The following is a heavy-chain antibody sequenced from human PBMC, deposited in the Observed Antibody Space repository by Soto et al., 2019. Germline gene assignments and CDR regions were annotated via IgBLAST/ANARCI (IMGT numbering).Heavy chain of an antibody. J-gene: IGHJ4*02. Sequence: GGSLRLSCAASGFTFSSYSMNWVRQAPGKGLEWVSYISSSSSTIYYADSVKGRFTISRDNAKNSLYLQMNSLRAEDTAVYYCARVYYDSSGYYDLNYFDYWGQGT. D-gene: IGHD3-22*01. V-gene: IGHV3-48*01. CDR2: ISSSSSTI. CDR3: ARVYYDSSGYYDLNYFDY. CDR1: GFTFSSYS.